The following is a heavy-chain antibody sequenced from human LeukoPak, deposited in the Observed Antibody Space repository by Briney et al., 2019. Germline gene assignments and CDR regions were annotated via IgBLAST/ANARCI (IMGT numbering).Heavy chain of an antibody. J-gene: IGHJ4*02. Sequence: PSETLSLTCAVYGGSFSGYYWSWIRQPPGKGLEWIGEINHSGSTNYNPSLKSRVTISVDTSKNQFSLKLSSVTAADTAVYYCARGPPYCCGDCYSSFDYWGQGTLVTVSS. V-gene: IGHV4-34*01. CDR3: ARGPPYCCGDCYSSFDY. CDR1: GGSFSGYY. CDR2: INHSGST. D-gene: IGHD2-21*02.